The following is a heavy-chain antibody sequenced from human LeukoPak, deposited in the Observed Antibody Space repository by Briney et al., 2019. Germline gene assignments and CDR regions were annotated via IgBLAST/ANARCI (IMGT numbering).Heavy chain of an antibody. D-gene: IGHD6-13*01. V-gene: IGHV4-59*08. CDR3: AKLNWVPGSTWPKIDS. Sequence: SETLSLTCTVSGGSISSYHLSWIRQPPGQGLEWIGYIYYSGSTNYNPSLKSRVTISLDTSKNQFSLNLSSVTAADTAVYYCAKLNWVPGSTWPKIDSWGQRTLVTVSS. CDR2: IYYSGST. CDR1: GGSISSYH. J-gene: IGHJ4*02.